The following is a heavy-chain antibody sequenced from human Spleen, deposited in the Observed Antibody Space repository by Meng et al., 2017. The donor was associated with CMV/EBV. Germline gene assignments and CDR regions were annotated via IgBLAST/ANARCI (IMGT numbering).Heavy chain of an antibody. CDR2: MNPNSGNT. J-gene: IGHJ2*01. D-gene: IGHD2-2*02. Sequence: ASVKVSCKASGGTFSSYAISWVRQAPGQGLEWMGWMNPNSGNTGYAQKFQGRVTMTRNTSISTAYMELSSLRSEDTAVYYCARKAYCSSTSCYRGSYYWYFDLWGRGTLVTVSS. CDR3: ARKAYCSSTSCYRGSYYWYFDL. CDR1: GGTFSSYA. V-gene: IGHV1-8*02.